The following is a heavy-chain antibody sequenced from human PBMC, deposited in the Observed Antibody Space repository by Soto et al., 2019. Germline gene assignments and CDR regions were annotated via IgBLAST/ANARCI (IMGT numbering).Heavy chain of an antibody. J-gene: IGHJ1*01. V-gene: IGHV1-18*01. Sequence: QVQLVQSGAEVKKPGASVKVSCKASGYTFTTYGITWVRQAPGQGLEWMGWISAYNGDTNYAQKFQGRVTMTTDTSTRTAYMEVRSLGSDDPAVYYCARDPLGRFQSWGQGTLVTVSS. D-gene: IGHD3-16*01. CDR1: GYTFTTYG. CDR2: ISAYNGDT. CDR3: ARDPLGRFQS.